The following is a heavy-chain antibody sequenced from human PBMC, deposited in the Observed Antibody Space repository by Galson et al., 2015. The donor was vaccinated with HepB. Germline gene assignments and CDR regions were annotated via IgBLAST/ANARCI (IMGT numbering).Heavy chain of an antibody. CDR1: GGSFNSYY. V-gene: IGHV4-34*01. Sequence: ETLSLTCAVSGGSFNSYYWSWIRQPPGKGLEWIGEINHSGSTNYNPSLKSRITISVDTPNNQFSLKLNSVTAADTAVYYCARGWIPADWGQGSRVTVSS. CDR3: ARGWIPAD. D-gene: IGHD2-2*01. J-gene: IGHJ4*02. CDR2: INHSGST.